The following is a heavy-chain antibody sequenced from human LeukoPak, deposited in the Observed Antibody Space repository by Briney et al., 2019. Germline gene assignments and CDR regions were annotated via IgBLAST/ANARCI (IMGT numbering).Heavy chain of an antibody. D-gene: IGHD4-17*01. V-gene: IGHV3-21*06. J-gene: IGHJ4*02. CDR1: GFTFSSYS. Sequence: PGGFLRLSCAASGFTFSSYSMNWVRQAPGKGLEWVSSISSSSSYIYYADSVKGRFTISRDNAKNSLYLQMNSLRAEDTAVYYCARVHGVTTFGPVDYWGQGTLVTVSS. CDR2: ISSSSSYI. CDR3: ARVHGVTTFGPVDY.